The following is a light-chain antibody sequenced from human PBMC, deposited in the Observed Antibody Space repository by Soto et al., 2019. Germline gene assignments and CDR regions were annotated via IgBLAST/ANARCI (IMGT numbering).Light chain of an antibody. CDR1: QTISSW. V-gene: IGKV1-5*01. J-gene: IGKJ4*01. CDR3: QQYNSYSPLT. CDR2: DAS. Sequence: DIQMTQSPSTLSGSVGDRVTITCRASQTISSWLAWYQQKPGKAPKLLIYDASSLESGVPSRFSGSGSGTEFTLAISSLQPDDFATYYCQQYNSYSPLTFGRGTKVDIK.